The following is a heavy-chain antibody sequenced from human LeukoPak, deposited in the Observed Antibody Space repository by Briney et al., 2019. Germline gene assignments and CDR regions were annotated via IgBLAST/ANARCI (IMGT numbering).Heavy chain of an antibody. CDR3: ARGNDYGDYFDY. CDR1: GYTCTGYY. D-gene: IGHD4-17*01. Sequence: ASVKVSCKASGYTCTGYYMHWVRQAPGQGLEWMGWINPNSGDTNYAQKFQGRVTMTRDTSISTAYMELSRLRSDDTAVYYCARGNDYGDYFDYWGQGTLVTVSS. V-gene: IGHV1-2*02. J-gene: IGHJ4*02. CDR2: INPNSGDT.